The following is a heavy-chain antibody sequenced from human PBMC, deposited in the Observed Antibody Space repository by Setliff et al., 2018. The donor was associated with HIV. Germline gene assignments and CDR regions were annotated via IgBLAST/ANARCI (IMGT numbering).Heavy chain of an antibody. CDR2: INPNSGDT. J-gene: IGHJ4*02. Sequence: GASVKVSCKASGYTFTAYYAHWVRQAPGQGLEWMGRINPNSGDTIYAQKFQGRVSMTRDTFSSTAYMELSSLRSDDTAVYYCARVWPQSIGFDYWGQGTLVTVSS. CDR3: ARVWPQSIGFDY. D-gene: IGHD2-21*01. CDR1: GYTFTAYY. V-gene: IGHV1-2*06.